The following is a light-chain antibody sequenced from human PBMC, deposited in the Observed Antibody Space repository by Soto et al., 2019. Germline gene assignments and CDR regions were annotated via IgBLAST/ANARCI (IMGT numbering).Light chain of an antibody. CDR1: QSVSTN. J-gene: IGKJ1*01. V-gene: IGKV3-15*01. Sequence: EIVMTQSPATLSVSPGERATLSCRASQSVSTNLAWYQQKPGQAPRLLIYGASTRATGIPARFSGSGSGTEFTHTISSLQSEASAIYYCQQYNKWPQTFGQGTKVEIK. CDR2: GAS. CDR3: QQYNKWPQT.